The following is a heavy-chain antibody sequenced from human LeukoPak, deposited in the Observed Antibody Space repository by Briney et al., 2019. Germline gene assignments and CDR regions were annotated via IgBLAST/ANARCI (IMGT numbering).Heavy chain of an antibody. Sequence: PGASVKVSCKASGYTFTSYGISWVRQAPGQGLEWMGWISAYNGNTNYARKLQGRVTMTTDTSTSTAYMELRSLRYEDTAVYYCARDVVEMATFDYWGQGSLVTVSS. CDR3: ARDVVEMATFDY. CDR1: GYTFTSYG. D-gene: IGHD5-24*01. V-gene: IGHV1-18*01. CDR2: ISAYNGNT. J-gene: IGHJ4*02.